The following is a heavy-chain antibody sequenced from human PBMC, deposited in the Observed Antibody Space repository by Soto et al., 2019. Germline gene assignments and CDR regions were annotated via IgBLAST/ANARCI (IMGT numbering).Heavy chain of an antibody. CDR2: ISYDGSNK. Sequence: QVQLVESGGGVVQPGRSLRLSCAASGFTFSSYGMHWVRQAPGKGLEWVAVISYDGSNKYYADSVKGRFTISRDNSKNTLYLQMNSLRAEDTAVYYCAKPRYGDSAFDYWGQGTLVTVFS. V-gene: IGHV3-30*18. J-gene: IGHJ4*02. CDR3: AKPRYGDSAFDY. D-gene: IGHD4-17*01. CDR1: GFTFSSYG.